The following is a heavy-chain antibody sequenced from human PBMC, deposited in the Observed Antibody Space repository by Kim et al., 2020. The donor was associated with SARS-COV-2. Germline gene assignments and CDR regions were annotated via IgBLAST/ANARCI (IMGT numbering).Heavy chain of an antibody. V-gene: IGHV3-66*01. CDR3: ARVYFINWFDP. Sequence: YIDSVKGRFNMSRDNSKNTLYLQMTSLRAEDTAVYYCARVYFINWFDPWGQGTLVTVSA. D-gene: IGHD1-26*01. J-gene: IGHJ5*02.